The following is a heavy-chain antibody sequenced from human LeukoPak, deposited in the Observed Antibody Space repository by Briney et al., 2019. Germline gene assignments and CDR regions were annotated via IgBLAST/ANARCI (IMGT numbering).Heavy chain of an antibody. CDR1: GYTFTSYD. CDR2: MNPNSGNT. Sequence: ASVKVSCKASGYTFTSYDINWVRQATGQGLEWMGWMNPNSGNTGYAQKFQGRVTMTRNTSISTAYMELSSLRSGDTAVYYCARGPVVVVAATYYGMDVWGQGTTVTVSS. CDR3: ARGPVVVVAATYYGMDV. J-gene: IGHJ6*02. V-gene: IGHV1-8*01. D-gene: IGHD2-15*01.